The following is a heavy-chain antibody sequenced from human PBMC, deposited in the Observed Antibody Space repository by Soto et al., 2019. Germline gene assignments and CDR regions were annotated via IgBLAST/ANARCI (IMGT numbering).Heavy chain of an antibody. D-gene: IGHD2-21*02. Sequence: KASETLSLTCTVSGGSISRYYWSWIRQPPGKGLEWIGYLYNTGSTIYNPSLKSRVTISVDTSKNQFSLKLNSLTAADTAVYYCARDLWGYCGTDCYPLDVWGQGTTVTVSS. CDR3: ARDLWGYCGTDCYPLDV. CDR2: LYNTGST. CDR1: GGSISRYY. J-gene: IGHJ6*02. V-gene: IGHV4-59*01.